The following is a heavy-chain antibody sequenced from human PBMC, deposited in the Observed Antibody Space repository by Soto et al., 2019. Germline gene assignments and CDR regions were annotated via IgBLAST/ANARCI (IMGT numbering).Heavy chain of an antibody. V-gene: IGHV1-69*01. J-gene: IGHJ4*02. D-gene: IGHD3-16*02. Sequence: HVQLVQSGAEVKKPGSSVKVSCKASGGTFSSYAISWVRQAPGQGLEWMGGIIPIFGTANYAQKFQSRVTITADESTSTAYMELSSLRCEDTAVYYCARAIIVDVWGSYRIFFDYWGQGTLVTVSS. CDR1: GGTFSSYA. CDR2: IIPIFGTA. CDR3: ARAIIVDVWGSYRIFFDY.